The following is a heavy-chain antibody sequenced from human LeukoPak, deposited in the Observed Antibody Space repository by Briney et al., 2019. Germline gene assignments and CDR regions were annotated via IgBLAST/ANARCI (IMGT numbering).Heavy chain of an antibody. V-gene: IGHV3-30-3*01. Sequence: GRSLRLSCAASGFTFSSYAMHWVRQAPGKGLEWVAVISYDGSTKYYADSVKGRFTISRDNSKNTLYLQMNSLRAEDTAVYYCARATYYDFWSGYYIWGQGTLVTVSS. D-gene: IGHD3-3*01. CDR2: ISYDGSTK. CDR3: ARATYYDFWSGYYI. J-gene: IGHJ4*02. CDR1: GFTFSSYA.